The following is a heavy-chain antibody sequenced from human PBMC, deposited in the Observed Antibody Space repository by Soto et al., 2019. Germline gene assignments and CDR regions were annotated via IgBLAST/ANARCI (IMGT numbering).Heavy chain of an antibody. CDR1: GFTFGDYA. V-gene: IGHV3-49*03. CDR2: IRNKAYGGAT. CDR3: TRNMRGYCSSFSCPRPEY. Sequence: GSLRLSCTTSGFTFGDYAMSWFRQAPGKGLEWVSFIRNKAYGGATEYAASVKGRFTMSRDDSRSIAYLQMNSLKTEDTAVYYCTRNMRGYCSSFSCPRPEYWGQGTLVTVSS. D-gene: IGHD2-2*01. J-gene: IGHJ4*02.